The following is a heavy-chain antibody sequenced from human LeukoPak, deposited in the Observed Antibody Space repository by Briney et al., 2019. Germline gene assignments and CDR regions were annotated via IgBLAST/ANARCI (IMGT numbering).Heavy chain of an antibody. J-gene: IGHJ4*02. D-gene: IGHD4-17*01. CDR2: IYYSGST. CDR1: GGSISSGGYY. Sequence: SETLSLTCTVSGGSISSGGYYWSWLRQHPGTGLEWIGYIYYSGSTYYNPSLKSRVTISVDTSKNQFSLKLSSVTAADTAVYYCARYDYGDYYFDYWGQGTLVTVSS. CDR3: ARYDYGDYYFDY. V-gene: IGHV4-31*03.